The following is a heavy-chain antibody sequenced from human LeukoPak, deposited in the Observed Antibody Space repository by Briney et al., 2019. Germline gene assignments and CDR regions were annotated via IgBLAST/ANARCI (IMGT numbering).Heavy chain of an antibody. CDR2: IYTSGST. CDR1: GGSISSYY. J-gene: IGHJ4*02. V-gene: IGHV4-4*07. Sequence: PSETLSLTCTVSGGSISSYYWSWIRQPAGKGLEWIGRIYTSGSTNYNPSLKSRVTMSVDTSKNQFSLKLSSVTAADTAVYYCARVAFDDFWSGYYFDYWGQGTLVTVSS. D-gene: IGHD3-3*01. CDR3: ARVAFDDFWSGYYFDY.